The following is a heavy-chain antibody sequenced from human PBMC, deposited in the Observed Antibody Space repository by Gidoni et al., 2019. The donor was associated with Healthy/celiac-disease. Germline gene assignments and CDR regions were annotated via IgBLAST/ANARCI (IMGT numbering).Heavy chain of an antibody. J-gene: IGHJ4*02. D-gene: IGHD2-15*01. Sequence: EVQLLESGGGLVQPGGSLRLACPAAGFTFSSYSMGWVRPAPGKGLGGVSAISGSGGSTYNADSVKGRFTISRDNSKNTLYLQMNSLRAEDTAVYYCAKVWWVNRVFDYWGQGTLVTVSS. CDR1: GFTFSSYS. CDR2: ISGSGGST. V-gene: IGHV3-23*01. CDR3: AKVWWVNRVFDY.